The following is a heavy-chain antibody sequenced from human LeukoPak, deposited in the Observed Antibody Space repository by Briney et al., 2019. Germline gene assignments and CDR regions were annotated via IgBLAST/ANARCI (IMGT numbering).Heavy chain of an antibody. D-gene: IGHD3-10*01. CDR2: IMIDGSDI. CDR1: GFTFSNYW. Sequence: GGSLRLSCVASGFTFSNYWMHWVRQTPEKGVVWVSRIMIDGSDITYAASVKGRFTVSRDNAKNTLYLEMNSLRAEHAAVYYCAKDYYYGPGSYWGAFDIWGQGTKVTVSS. V-gene: IGHV3-74*03. J-gene: IGHJ3*02. CDR3: AKDYYYGPGSYWGAFDI.